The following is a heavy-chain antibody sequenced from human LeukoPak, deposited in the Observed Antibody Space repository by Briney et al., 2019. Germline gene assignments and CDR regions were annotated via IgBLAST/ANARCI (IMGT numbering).Heavy chain of an antibody. J-gene: IGHJ4*02. CDR2: IYHSGST. CDR3: ARSLYYDSSGYYSDLDY. D-gene: IGHD3-22*01. CDR1: GYSISSGYY. V-gene: IGHV4-38-2*02. Sequence: PSETLSLTCTVSGYSISSGYYWGWIRQPPGKGLEWIGNIYHSGSTYYNPSLKSRVTISVDTSKNQFSLKLSSVTAADTAVYYCARSLYYDSSGYYSDLDYWGQGTLVTVSS.